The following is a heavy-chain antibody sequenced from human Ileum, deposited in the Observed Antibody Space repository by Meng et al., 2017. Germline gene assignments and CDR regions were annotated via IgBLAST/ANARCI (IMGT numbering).Heavy chain of an antibody. CDR1: GFTLSNYW. CDR3: ARGGINHAFDI. J-gene: IGHJ3*02. V-gene: IGHV3-74*01. CDR2: IDTDESST. Sequence: GESLKISCAASGFTLSNYWMHWVRRAPGKGLEWVSRIDTDESSTRHADSVKGRFTVSRDNGKNTMYLQMNSLRVEDTAVYYCARGGINHAFDIWGQGTVVTVSS. D-gene: IGHD1-14*01.